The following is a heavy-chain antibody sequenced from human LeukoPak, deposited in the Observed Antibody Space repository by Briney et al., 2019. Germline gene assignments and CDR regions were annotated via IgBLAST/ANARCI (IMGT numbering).Heavy chain of an antibody. CDR2: INHSGST. J-gene: IGHJ5*02. CDR1: GGSFSGYY. CDR3: ARAPGRNYYGSGSYYRGPRNWFDP. D-gene: IGHD3-10*01. V-gene: IGHV4-34*01. Sequence: PSETLSLTCAVYGGSFSGYYWSWIRQPPGKGLEWIGEINHSGSTNYNPSLKSRVTISVDTSKNQFSLKLSSVTAADTAVYYCARAPGRNYYGSGSYYRGPRNWFDPWGQGTLVTVSS.